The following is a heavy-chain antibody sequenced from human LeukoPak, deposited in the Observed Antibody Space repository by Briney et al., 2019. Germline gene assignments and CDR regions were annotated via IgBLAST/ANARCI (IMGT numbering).Heavy chain of an antibody. CDR1: GYSISSGYY. Sequence: SETLSLTCAVSGYSISSGYYWGWIRQPPGKGLEWIGSIYHSGSTYYNPSLKSRITISVDTSKNQFSLKLTSVTAADTAVYHCARVYCSSTNCPPWGVFDIWGQGTMVTVSS. J-gene: IGHJ3*02. CDR2: IYHSGST. D-gene: IGHD2-2*01. V-gene: IGHV4-38-2*01. CDR3: ARVYCSSTNCPPWGVFDI.